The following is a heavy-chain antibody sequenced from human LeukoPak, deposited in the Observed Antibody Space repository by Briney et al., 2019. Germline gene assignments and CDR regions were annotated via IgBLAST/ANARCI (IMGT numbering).Heavy chain of an antibody. V-gene: IGHV4-4*07. D-gene: IGHD2-2*01. Sequence: PSGTLSLTCTVSGGSISSYYWSWVRQPAGKGLEWIGRIHTSGSTNYNPSLKSRVTMSVDTSKNQFSLKLSSVTAADTAVYYCASGICSSTSCAIRGAFDIWGQGTMVTVSS. CDR3: ASGICSSTSCAIRGAFDI. CDR2: IHTSGST. CDR1: GGSISSYY. J-gene: IGHJ3*02.